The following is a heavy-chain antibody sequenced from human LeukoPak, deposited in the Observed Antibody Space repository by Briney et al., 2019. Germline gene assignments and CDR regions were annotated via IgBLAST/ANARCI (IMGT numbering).Heavy chain of an antibody. CDR2: ISSSSSYI. Sequence: GGSLRLSCAASGFTFSSYSMNWVRQAPGKGLERVSSISSSSSYIYYADSVKGRFTISRDNAKNSLYLQMNSLRAEDTAVYYCARAWDIVVVPSNWFDPWGQGTLVTVSS. CDR3: ARAWDIVVVPSNWFDP. D-gene: IGHD2-2*01. V-gene: IGHV3-21*01. CDR1: GFTFSSYS. J-gene: IGHJ5*02.